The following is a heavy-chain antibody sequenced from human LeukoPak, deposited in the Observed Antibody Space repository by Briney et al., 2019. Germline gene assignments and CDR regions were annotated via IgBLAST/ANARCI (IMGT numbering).Heavy chain of an antibody. J-gene: IGHJ4*02. CDR1: ELTFSGYW. D-gene: IGHD2-8*01. CDR3: ARLMYYHHFDY. CDR2: IKTDGSEK. Sequence: GASLRLSCAASELTFSGYWMRWVRQAPGQGLEWVARIKTDGSEKNYVDSVEGRFTISRYNAKNSLYLKRNSLRAEDTAVYYCARLMYYHHFDYWGQGTLVTVSS. V-gene: IGHV3-7*01.